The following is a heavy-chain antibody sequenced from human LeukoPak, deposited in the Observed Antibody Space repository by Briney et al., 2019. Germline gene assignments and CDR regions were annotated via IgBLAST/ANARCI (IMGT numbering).Heavy chain of an antibody. Sequence: SQTLSLTCTVSGGSISSGAYYWHWIRQPPGKGLEWIGYIYYSGSAYYNPSLKSRITISLDTSKNQFSLRLTSVTAADTAVYYCSRGDGDNQSYWGQGTLVTVSS. CDR2: IYYSGSA. J-gene: IGHJ4*02. D-gene: IGHD4-17*01. CDR1: GGSISSGAYY. V-gene: IGHV4-30-4*01. CDR3: SRGDGDNQSY.